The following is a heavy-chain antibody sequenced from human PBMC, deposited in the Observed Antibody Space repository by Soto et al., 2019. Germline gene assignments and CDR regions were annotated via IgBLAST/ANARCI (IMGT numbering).Heavy chain of an antibody. V-gene: IGHV3-48*02. Sequence: QPGGSLRLSCAASGFTFSSYSMNWVRQAPGKGLEWVSYISSSSSTIYYADSVKGRFTISRDNAKNSLYLQMNSLRDEDTAVYYCAREEQHLSHYYYYGMDVWGQGTTVTVSS. CDR2: ISSSSSTI. J-gene: IGHJ6*02. D-gene: IGHD6-13*01. CDR3: AREEQHLSHYYYYGMDV. CDR1: GFTFSSYS.